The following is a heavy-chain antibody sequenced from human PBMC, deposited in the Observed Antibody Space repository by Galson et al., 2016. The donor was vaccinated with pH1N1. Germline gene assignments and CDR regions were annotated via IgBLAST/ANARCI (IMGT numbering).Heavy chain of an antibody. CDR3: ARECTTACYKLYYYAMDV. CDR1: GDSITSRSYY. Sequence: ETLSLPCSVSGDSITSRSYYWGWIRQSPGKGLEWIGSIYHKGNTFYNPSLKGRVTISVDSSKNQFSLNSTSVTAADTATYYCARECTTACYKLYYYAMDVWGQGTTVTVSS. V-gene: IGHV4-39*02. CDR2: IYHKGNT. D-gene: IGHD2-2*02. J-gene: IGHJ6*02.